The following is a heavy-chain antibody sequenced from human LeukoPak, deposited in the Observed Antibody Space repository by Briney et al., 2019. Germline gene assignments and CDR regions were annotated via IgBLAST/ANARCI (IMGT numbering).Heavy chain of an antibody. J-gene: IGHJ4*02. V-gene: IGHV3-7*01. CDR2: IKQDGSEK. D-gene: IGHD2-15*01. Sequence: GGSLRLSCAASGFTFSSYWMSWVRQAPGKGLEWVANIKQDGSEKYYVDSVKGRFTISRDNSKNTLYLQMNSLRAEDTAVYYCARDTSRVVAASTYYFDYWGQGTLVTVSS. CDR3: ARDTSRVVAASTYYFDY. CDR1: GFTFSSYW.